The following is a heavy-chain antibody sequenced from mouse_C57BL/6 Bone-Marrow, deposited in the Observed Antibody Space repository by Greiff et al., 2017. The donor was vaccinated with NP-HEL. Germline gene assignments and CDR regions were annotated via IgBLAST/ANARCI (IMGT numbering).Heavy chain of an antibody. J-gene: IGHJ1*03. V-gene: IGHV1-15*01. CDR1: GYTFTDYE. CDR2: IDPETGGT. CDR3: TRGSYYGRDWYFDV. D-gene: IGHD1-1*01. Sequence: VQLQQSGAELVRPGASVTLSCKASGYTFTDYEMHWVKQTPVHGLEWIGAIDPETGGTAYNQKFKGKAILTADKSSSTAYMGLRSLTSEDSAVYYCTRGSYYGRDWYFDVWGTGTTVTVSS.